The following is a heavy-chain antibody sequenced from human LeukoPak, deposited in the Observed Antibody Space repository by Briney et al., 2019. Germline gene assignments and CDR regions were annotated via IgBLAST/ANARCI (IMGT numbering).Heavy chain of an antibody. V-gene: IGHV3-21*01. CDR3: ARVLTPPILSRTNLNWFDP. CDR2: VSSSGAYI. J-gene: IGHJ5*02. D-gene: IGHD3-16*01. CDR1: GFTFSSYA. Sequence: GGSLRLSCAASGFTFSSYAMNWIRQAPGKGLEWVASVSSSGAYIYYADLMEGRFTISRDNAKNSLILQMNSLRAEDTAVYYCARVLTPPILSRTNLNWFDPWGQGTLVTVSS.